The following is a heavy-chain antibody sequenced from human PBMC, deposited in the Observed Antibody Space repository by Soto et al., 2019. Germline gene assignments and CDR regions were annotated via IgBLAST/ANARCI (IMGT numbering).Heavy chain of an antibody. V-gene: IGHV1-3*01. D-gene: IGHD6-19*01. Sequence: ASVKVSCKSSGYTFTNYAIHWVRQGPGQRLEWMGWINAGNAKTKYSQKFQGRVTISRDTSATTAYMELSSLRSEDTAVYYCARDGAVAGYTKVVYWGQGTLVTVSS. J-gene: IGHJ4*02. CDR3: ARDGAVAGYTKVVY. CDR1: GYTFTNYA. CDR2: INAGNAKT.